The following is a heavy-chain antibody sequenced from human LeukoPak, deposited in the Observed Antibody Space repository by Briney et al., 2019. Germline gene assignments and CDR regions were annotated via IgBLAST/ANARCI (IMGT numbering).Heavy chain of an antibody. CDR1: GYTFTSYY. V-gene: IGHV1-46*01. CDR3: ARDQTDCSSTSCYKFHYGMDV. D-gene: IGHD2-2*02. CDR2: INPSGGST. Sequence: ASVKVSCKASGYTFTSYYMHWVRQAPGQGLEWMGIINPSGGSTSYAQKFQGRVTMTRDTSTNTVYMELSSLRSEDTAVYYCARDQTDCSSTSCYKFHYGMDVWGQGTTVTVSS. J-gene: IGHJ6*02.